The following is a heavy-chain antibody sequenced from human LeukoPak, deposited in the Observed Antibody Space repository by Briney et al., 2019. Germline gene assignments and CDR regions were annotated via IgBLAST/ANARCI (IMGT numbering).Heavy chain of an antibody. D-gene: IGHD1-20*01. CDR1: GGSISSSSHF. Sequence: SETLSLTCTVSGGSISSSSHFWGWIRQPAGKGLEWIGSIYYTGSTYHNSSLKSRLTISVDTSKNQFSLKLSSVTAADTAVFCCARLDNWNGYYFDYWGQGTLVTVSS. CDR3: ARLDNWNGYYFDY. V-gene: IGHV4-39*01. CDR2: IYYTGST. J-gene: IGHJ4*02.